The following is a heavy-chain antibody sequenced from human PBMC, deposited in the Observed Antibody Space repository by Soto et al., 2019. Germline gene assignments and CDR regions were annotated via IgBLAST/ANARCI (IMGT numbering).Heavy chain of an antibody. Sequence: GGSLRLSCAASGFSFSNYWMHWVRQAPGKGLVWVSRIYSDGSGTTYADSVKGRFTISRDNAKSTLYLQMNSLRAEDTAVYYCATLNSFGSDYWGRGTLVTVSS. CDR2: IYSDGSGT. J-gene: IGHJ4*02. V-gene: IGHV3-74*03. D-gene: IGHD5-18*01. CDR1: GFSFSNYW. CDR3: ATLNSFGSDY.